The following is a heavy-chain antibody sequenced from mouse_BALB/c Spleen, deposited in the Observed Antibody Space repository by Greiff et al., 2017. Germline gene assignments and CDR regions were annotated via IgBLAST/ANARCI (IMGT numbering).Heavy chain of an antibody. Sequence: QVQLKESGPGLVQPSQSLSITCTVSGFSLTSYGVHWVRQSPGKGLEWLGVIWSGGSTDYNAAFISRLSISKDNSKSQVFFKMNSLQANDTAIYYCATYDGYWYFDVWGAGTTVTVSS. CDR3: ATYDGYWYFDV. CDR1: GFSLTSYG. CDR2: IWSGGST. D-gene: IGHD2-12*01. V-gene: IGHV2-2*02. J-gene: IGHJ1*01.